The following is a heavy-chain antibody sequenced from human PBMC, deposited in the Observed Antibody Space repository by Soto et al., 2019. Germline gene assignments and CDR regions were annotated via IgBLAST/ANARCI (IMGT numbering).Heavy chain of an antibody. Sequence: ASVKVSCKASGYTFTSYGISWVRQAPGQGLEWMGWISAYNGDTNYAQKLQGRVTMTTDTSISTAYMELSRLRSDDTAVYYCARDAYYYDSSGFGDAFDIWGQGTMVTVSS. V-gene: IGHV1-18*04. J-gene: IGHJ3*02. CDR1: GYTFTSYG. CDR2: ISAYNGDT. D-gene: IGHD3-22*01. CDR3: ARDAYYYDSSGFGDAFDI.